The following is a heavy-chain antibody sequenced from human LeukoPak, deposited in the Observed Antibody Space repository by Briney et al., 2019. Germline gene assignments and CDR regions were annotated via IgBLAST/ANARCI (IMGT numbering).Heavy chain of an antibody. CDR3: AFEAYGGPTPGNY. J-gene: IGHJ4*02. CDR1: GGTFSGYA. CDR2: IIPIFGIA. D-gene: IGHD4-23*01. Sequence: APVKVSCKASGGTFSGYAISWVRQAPGQGLEWMGRIIPIFGIANYAQKFQGRVTITADKSTSTAYMELSSLRSEDTAVYYCAFEAYGGPTPGNYWGQGTLVTVSS. V-gene: IGHV1-69*04.